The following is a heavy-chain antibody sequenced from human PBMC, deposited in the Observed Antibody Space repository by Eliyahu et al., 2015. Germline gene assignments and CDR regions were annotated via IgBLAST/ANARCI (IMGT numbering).Heavy chain of an antibody. V-gene: IGHV3-49*03. Sequence: EVQVVESGGGLVQPGRSLRVSCTTSGFTFTDYTMSWFRQAPGKGLEWVGFIRTKAFGGTAEYAASVKGRFTISRDDSKSTAYLQMNSLKIEDTAVYSCHSSSWNWFDPWGQGTLVTVSS. CDR1: GFTFTDYT. D-gene: IGHD6-13*01. J-gene: IGHJ5*02. CDR2: IRTKAFGGTA. CDR3: HSSSWNWFDP.